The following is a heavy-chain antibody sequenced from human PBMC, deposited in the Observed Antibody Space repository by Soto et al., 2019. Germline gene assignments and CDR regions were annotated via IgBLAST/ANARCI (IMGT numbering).Heavy chain of an antibody. D-gene: IGHD6-13*01. J-gene: IGHJ4*02. CDR1: GFTFSSYW. Sequence: GGSLRLSCAASGFTFSSYWMHWVRQAPGKGLVWVSRINSDGSSTSYADSVKGRLTISVDRSKNQFTLQLTSVTVEDTAVYYCATSYGNAWYTYWGQGTQLTVSS. CDR2: INSDGSST. V-gene: IGHV3-74*01. CDR3: ATSYGNAWYTY.